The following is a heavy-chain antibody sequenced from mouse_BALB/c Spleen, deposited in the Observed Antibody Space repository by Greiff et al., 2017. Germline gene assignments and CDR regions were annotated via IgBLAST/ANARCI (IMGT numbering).Heavy chain of an antibody. Sequence: QVQLQQSGAELAKPGASVKMSCKASGYTFTSYWMHWVKQRPGQGLEWIGYIHPSTGYTEYNQKFKDKATLTADKSSSTAYMQLSSLTSEDSAVYYCARRLPFAYWGQGTLVTVSA. CDR3: ARRLPFAY. V-gene: IGHV1-7*01. D-gene: IGHD2-2*01. CDR2: IHPSTGYT. J-gene: IGHJ3*01. CDR1: GYTFTSYW.